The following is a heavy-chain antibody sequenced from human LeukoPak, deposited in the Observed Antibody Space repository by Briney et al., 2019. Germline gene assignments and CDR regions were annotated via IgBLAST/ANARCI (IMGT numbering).Heavy chain of an antibody. CDR2: IKRDGSEK. CDR3: ARVSSGSRENY. V-gene: IGHV3-7*01. Sequence: GGSLRLSCAASGFTFSSYWMSWVCQAPGKGLEWVANIKRDGSEKYHVDSVKGRFTISRDNAKNSLYLQMNSLRAEDTAVYYCARVSSGSRENYWGQGTLVTVSS. D-gene: IGHD6-19*01. CDR1: GFTFSSYW. J-gene: IGHJ4*02.